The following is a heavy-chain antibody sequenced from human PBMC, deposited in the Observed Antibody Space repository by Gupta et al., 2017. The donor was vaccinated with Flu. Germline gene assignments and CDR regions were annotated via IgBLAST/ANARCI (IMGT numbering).Heavy chain of an antibody. Sequence: EVQLVESGGGLVQPGRSLRLSCTASGFTFGDYALSWVRQAPGKGLEWVGFIRSKAYGGTTEYAASVKGRFTISRDESKSIAYLQMNSLKTEDTAVYYCTRGLEGWDDSLSQHWGQGTLVTVSS. CDR1: GFTFGDYA. CDR3: TRGLEGWDDSLSQH. D-gene: IGHD3-22*01. J-gene: IGHJ1*01. CDR2: IRSKAYGGTT. V-gene: IGHV3-49*04.